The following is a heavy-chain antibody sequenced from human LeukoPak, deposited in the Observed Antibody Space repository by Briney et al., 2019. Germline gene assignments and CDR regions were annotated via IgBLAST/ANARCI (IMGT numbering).Heavy chain of an antibody. V-gene: IGHV5-51*01. CDR2: IYPGDSDT. CDR3: ARQVVTATYTLFDY. D-gene: IGHD2-21*02. J-gene: IGHJ4*02. Sequence: GESLQISCKGSGYSFTSYWVGWVRQMPGKGLEWMGIIYPGDSDTRYSPSFQGQVTISADKSISTAYLQWSSLKASDTAMYYCARQVVTATYTLFDYWGQGTLVTVSS. CDR1: GYSFTSYW.